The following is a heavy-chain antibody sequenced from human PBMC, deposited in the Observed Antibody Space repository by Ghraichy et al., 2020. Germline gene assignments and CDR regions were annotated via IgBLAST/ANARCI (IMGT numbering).Heavy chain of an antibody. CDR3: ARDRERFLDY. D-gene: IGHD3-3*01. Sequence: GSLRLSCNVSGDSISGFYWSWIRQAPGMGLEWIGYVLYSGATSYNPSLKSRVTMSVDKSKNQFSLSLTSVTAADTALYYCARDRERFLDYWGTGIMVTVSS. CDR1: GDSISGFY. J-gene: IGHJ4*02. V-gene: IGHV4-59*01. CDR2: VLYSGAT.